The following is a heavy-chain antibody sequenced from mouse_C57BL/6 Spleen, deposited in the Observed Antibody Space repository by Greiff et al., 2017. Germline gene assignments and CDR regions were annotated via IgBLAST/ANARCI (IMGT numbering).Heavy chain of an antibody. CDR2: IYPGNSYT. CDR3: ARGDYYCGSSFDAMDY. Sequence: EVQLQQSGTVLARPGASVKMSCKTSGYTFTSYGMHWVKQRPGQGLEWIGAIYPGNSYTSYNQKFKGKAKLTAVTSASTAYMELSSLTNEDSAVYYCARGDYYCGSSFDAMDYWGQGTSVTVSS. D-gene: IGHD1-1*01. CDR1: GYTFTSYG. J-gene: IGHJ4*01. V-gene: IGHV1-5*01.